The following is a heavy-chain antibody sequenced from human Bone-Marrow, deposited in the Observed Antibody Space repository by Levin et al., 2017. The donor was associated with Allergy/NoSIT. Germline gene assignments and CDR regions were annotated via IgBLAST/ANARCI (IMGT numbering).Heavy chain of an antibody. CDR1: GFTFRDYA. V-gene: IGHV3-23*01. CDR2: TSSSGDNT. J-gene: IGHJ4*02. Sequence: GESLKISCAASGFTFRDYAMSWVRQAPGKGLEWVSATSSSGDNTNYADAVKGRFTVSRDNSKNTLYLQMSALGVDDTAVYYCAKIGWVQSTSSGASGQYWGQGTLVTVSS. CDR3: AKIGWVQSTSSGASGQY. D-gene: IGHD3-16*01.